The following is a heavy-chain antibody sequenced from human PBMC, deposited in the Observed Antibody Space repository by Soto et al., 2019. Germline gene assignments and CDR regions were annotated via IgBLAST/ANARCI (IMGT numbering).Heavy chain of an antibody. CDR1: GGSISSSTYF. D-gene: IGHD2-21*02. Sequence: LSLTCTVSGGSISSSTYFWGWIRQSPGKGLEWIGSINYGGSTYYNPSLKSRVTISIDTSKKQFSLNLTSVTAADTAVYYCARPVLDGGTVVTPSSVVAFDIWGQGTIVTVSS. J-gene: IGHJ3*02. CDR2: INYGGST. CDR3: ARPVLDGGTVVTPSSVVAFDI. V-gene: IGHV4-39*01.